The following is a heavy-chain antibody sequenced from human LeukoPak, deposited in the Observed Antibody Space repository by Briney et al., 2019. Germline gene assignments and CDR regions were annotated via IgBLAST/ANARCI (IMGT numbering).Heavy chain of an antibody. V-gene: IGHV1-24*01. Sequence: SVKVSCKVSGYTLTELSMHWVRQAPGKGLEWMGGFDPEDGETIYAQKFQGRVTMTEDTSTDTAYMKLSSLRSEDTAVYYCATEGLRTGSSPYYFDYWGQGTLVTVSS. CDR3: ATEGLRTGSSPYYFDY. J-gene: IGHJ4*02. CDR2: FDPEDGET. D-gene: IGHD3/OR15-3a*01. CDR1: GYTLTELS.